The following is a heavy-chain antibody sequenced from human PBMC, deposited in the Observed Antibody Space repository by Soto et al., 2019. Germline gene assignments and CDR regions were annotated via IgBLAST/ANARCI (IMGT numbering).Heavy chain of an antibody. CDR2: IRSSGNTI. CDR3: TRDNGGYYSAYYYYGIDV. D-gene: IGHD3-22*01. Sequence: SGGSLSLSCAASGYTFGSYVMNWVRQAPGKGLERVSYIRSSGNTIYYADSVKGRFTISRDDAKDSLYLQSNSLSAEDTAVYYCTRDNGGYYSAYYYYGIDVWGQGTTVTVSS. CDR1: GYTFGSYV. J-gene: IGHJ6*02. V-gene: IGHV3-48*03.